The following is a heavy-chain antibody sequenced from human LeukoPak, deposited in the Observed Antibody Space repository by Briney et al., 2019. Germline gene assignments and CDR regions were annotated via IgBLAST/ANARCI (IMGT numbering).Heavy chain of an antibody. V-gene: IGHV4-4*02. J-gene: IGHJ3*02. CDR2: IYHSGST. D-gene: IGHD6-13*01. CDR3: ARGSSSAAATAFDI. Sequence: SETLSLTCAVSGGSISSSNWWSWVRQPPGKGLEWIGEIYHSGSTNYNPSLESRVTISVDKSKNQFSLKLSSVTAADTAVYYCARGSSSAAATAFDIWGQGTMVTVSS. CDR1: GGSISSSNW.